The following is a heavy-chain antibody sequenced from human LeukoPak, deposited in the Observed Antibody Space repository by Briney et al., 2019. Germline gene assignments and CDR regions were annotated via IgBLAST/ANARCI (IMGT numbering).Heavy chain of an antibody. V-gene: IGHV4-39*07. J-gene: IGHJ4*02. Sequence: SETLSLTCSLSGGSISGRSYYWGWIRQPPGKGLEWIGTIYYSGSTYYNPSLKSRVTISVDTSKNQFSLKLSSVTAADTAVYYCAVGLQFEDYWGQGTLVTVSS. D-gene: IGHD4-11*01. CDR2: IYYSGST. CDR1: GGSISGRSYY. CDR3: AVGLQFEDY.